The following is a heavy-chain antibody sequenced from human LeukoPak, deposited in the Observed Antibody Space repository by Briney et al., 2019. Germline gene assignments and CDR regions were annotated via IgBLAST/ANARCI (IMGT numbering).Heavy chain of an antibody. CDR1: GGSITNYY. V-gene: IGHV4-59*01. D-gene: IGHD4-17*01. Sequence: PETLSLTCTVSGGSITNYYWNWIRQSPGKGLEWIGYIYYRGNTNYNSTLTSRVTISVDTSKNQFSLKLTSVTAADTAVYYCAADNGDYRFDYWGQGTLVTVSS. CDR2: IYYRGNT. CDR3: AADNGDYRFDY. J-gene: IGHJ4*02.